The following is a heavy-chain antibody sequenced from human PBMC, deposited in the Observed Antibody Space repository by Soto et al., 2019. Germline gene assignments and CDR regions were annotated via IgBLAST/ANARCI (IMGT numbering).Heavy chain of an antibody. V-gene: IGHV3-30-3*01. D-gene: IGHD3-9*01. CDR2: ISYNGRNK. CDR3: TRERTGLYISS. J-gene: IGHJ5*02. Sequence: QVQLVESGGGVVQPGRSLRLSCVASGFTFNDFAMHWVRQAPGKGLEWVAFISYNGRNKFYADSVLGRFTISRDDSKNTLYLEVNTLRTEDTAVYYCTRERTGLYISSWGQGTLVTVSS. CDR1: GFTFNDFA.